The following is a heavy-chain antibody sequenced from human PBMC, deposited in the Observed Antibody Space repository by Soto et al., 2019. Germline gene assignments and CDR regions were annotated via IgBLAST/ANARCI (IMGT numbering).Heavy chain of an antibody. V-gene: IGHV3-9*01. CDR1: GFTFDDYA. CDR2: ISWNSGSI. CDR3: AKDTGGGWLRSYYFDY. D-gene: IGHD5-12*01. J-gene: IGHJ4*02. Sequence: GGSLRLSCAASGFTFDDYAMHWVRQAPGKGLEWVSGISWNSGSIGYADSVKGRFTISRDNAKNSLYLQMNSLRAEDTALYYCAKDTGGGWLRSYYFDYWGQGTLVTVSS.